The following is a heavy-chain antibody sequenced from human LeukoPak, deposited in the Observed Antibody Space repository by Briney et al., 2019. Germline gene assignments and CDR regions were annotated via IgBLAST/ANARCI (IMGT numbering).Heavy chain of an antibody. V-gene: IGHV1-69*13. CDR1: GGTFSSYA. CDR2: IIPIFGTA. D-gene: IGHD6-25*01. J-gene: IGHJ4*02. CDR3: ARQEDSSGSDHYSDY. Sequence: SVKVSCKASGGTFSSYAISWARQAPGQGLEWMGGIIPIFGTANYAQKFQGRVTITADESTSTAYMELSSLRSEDTAVYYCARQEDSSGSDHYSDYWGQGTLVTVPS.